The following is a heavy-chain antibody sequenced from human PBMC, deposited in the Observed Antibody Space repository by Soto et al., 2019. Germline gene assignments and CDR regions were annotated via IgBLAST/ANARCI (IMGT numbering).Heavy chain of an antibody. V-gene: IGHV4-38-2*01. CDR3: ASARWYDAFDV. CDR1: GFFISSGNY. Sequence: KPSETLSLTCAVSGFFISSGNYWGWIRKPPGKGLEWIGSIFHGGNTYYNPSLKSRVTISVGMSKNQFSLKLNSVTAADTAVYYCASARWYDAFDVWGQGTVVTVSS. CDR2: IFHGGNT. J-gene: IGHJ3*01. D-gene: IGHD2-15*01.